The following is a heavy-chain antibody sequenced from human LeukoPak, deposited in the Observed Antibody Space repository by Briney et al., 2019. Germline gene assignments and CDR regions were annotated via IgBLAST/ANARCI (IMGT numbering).Heavy chain of an antibody. CDR2: VYYSENT. CDR3: ARHHAEILVPND. V-gene: IGHV4-39*01. Sequence: SETLSLTCTVSGGYIISRSHYWGWIRQPPGKGLEWIGSVYYSENTYYNPSLKTRATISIDTPTSKNQFSLTLSSVTAADTAVYYCARHHAEILVPNDWGQGTLVTVSS. D-gene: IGHD1-1*01. J-gene: IGHJ4*02. CDR1: GGYIISRSHY.